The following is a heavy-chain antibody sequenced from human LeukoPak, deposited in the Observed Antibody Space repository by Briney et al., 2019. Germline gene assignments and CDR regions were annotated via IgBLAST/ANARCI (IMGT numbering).Heavy chain of an antibody. V-gene: IGHV1-8*01. CDR2: MNPNSGNT. CDR1: GYTFTSYD. D-gene: IGHD3-10*01. CDR3: ARGRRVRGVMNYYYYMDV. Sequence: ASVKVSCKASGYTFTSYDINWVRQATGQGLEWMGWMNPNSGNTGYAQKFQGRVTMTRNTSISTAYMELSSLRSEDTAVYYCARGRRVRGVMNYYYYMDVWGKGTTVTISS. J-gene: IGHJ6*03.